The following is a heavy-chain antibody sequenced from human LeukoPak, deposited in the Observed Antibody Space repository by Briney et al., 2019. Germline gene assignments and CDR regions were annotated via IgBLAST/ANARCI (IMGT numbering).Heavy chain of an antibody. Sequence: GESLKISFKGSGYRFTSYWIGWVRQMPGKGLEWRWIIYPGDSDTRYSPSFQGQVTISADKSISTAYLQWSSLKASDTAMYYCARLGAEHYDFWSGVWNYGMDVWGQGTTVTVSS. CDR3: ARLGAEHYDFWSGVWNYGMDV. CDR1: GYRFTSYW. J-gene: IGHJ6*02. CDR2: IYPGDSDT. V-gene: IGHV5-51*01. D-gene: IGHD3-3*01.